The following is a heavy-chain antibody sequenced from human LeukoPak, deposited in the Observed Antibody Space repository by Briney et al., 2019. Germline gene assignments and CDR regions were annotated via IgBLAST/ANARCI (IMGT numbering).Heavy chain of an antibody. CDR1: GYRFTGYY. D-gene: IGHD2-2*01. CDR2: INPNSGGT. Sequence: GASVKVSCKASGYRFTGYYMHWVRQAPGQGLEWMGRINPNSGGTNYAQKFQGRVTMTRDTSISTAYMELSRLRSDDTAVYYCARRRKYCSSTSCYSADGFDYWGQGTLVTVSS. V-gene: IGHV1-2*06. CDR3: ARRRKYCSSTSCYSADGFDY. J-gene: IGHJ4*02.